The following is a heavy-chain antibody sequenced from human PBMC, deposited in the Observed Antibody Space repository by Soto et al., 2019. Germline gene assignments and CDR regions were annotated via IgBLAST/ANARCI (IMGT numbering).Heavy chain of an antibody. CDR3: ARVEITLIRELFFDY. CDR2: IYWDDEK. D-gene: IGHD3-22*01. V-gene: IGHV2-5*02. CDR1: GFSLTTHGVG. J-gene: IGHJ4*02. Sequence: QITLKESGPTLVKPTQTLTLTCTFSGFSLTTHGVGVGWIRQPPGKALEWVALIYWDDEKSYSPSLKSRLTITKDTSKKKVVLTMTNMDPVDTATYYCARVEITLIRELFFDYWGQGILVTVSS.